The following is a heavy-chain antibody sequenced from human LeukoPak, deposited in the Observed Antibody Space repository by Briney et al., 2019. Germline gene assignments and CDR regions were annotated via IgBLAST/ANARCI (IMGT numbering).Heavy chain of an antibody. Sequence: PGGSLRLSCVASGFTFSSYSMNWVRQAPGKGLEWVSCISGSSSYISYADSVKGRFTISRYNAKNSVYLQMNSLRAEDTAAYYCARDTGPDLDYWGQGTLVTVSS. V-gene: IGHV3-21*01. CDR3: ARDTGPDLDY. J-gene: IGHJ4*02. D-gene: IGHD1-14*01. CDR2: ISGSSSYI. CDR1: GFTFSSYS.